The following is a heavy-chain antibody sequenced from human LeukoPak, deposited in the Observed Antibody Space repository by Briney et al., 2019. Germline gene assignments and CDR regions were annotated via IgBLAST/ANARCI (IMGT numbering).Heavy chain of an antibody. D-gene: IGHD3-3*01. J-gene: IGHJ3*02. V-gene: IGHV1-69*05. Sequence: SVKVSCKASGGTLSGYAISWVRQAPGQELEWMGGIIPIFGTTNYAQKFQGRVTITTDESTTTAYMELSSLRSEDTAVYYCAREGGITIFGMAQPGGAFDIWGQGTMVTVSS. CDR2: IIPIFGTT. CDR3: AREGGITIFGMAQPGGAFDI. CDR1: GGTLSGYA.